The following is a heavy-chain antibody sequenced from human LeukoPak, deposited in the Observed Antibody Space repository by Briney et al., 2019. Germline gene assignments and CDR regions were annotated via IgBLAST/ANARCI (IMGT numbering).Heavy chain of an antibody. CDR2: IVVGSGNT. Sequence: ASVKVSCTASGFTFTSSAMQWVRQARGQRLEWIGWIVVGSGNTKYAQKLQERVTITRDMSTSTAYMELSSLRSEDTAVYYCAALDYFYGMDVWGQGTMVTVSS. CDR1: GFTFTSSA. D-gene: IGHD1-1*01. V-gene: IGHV1-58*02. CDR3: AALDYFYGMDV. J-gene: IGHJ6*02.